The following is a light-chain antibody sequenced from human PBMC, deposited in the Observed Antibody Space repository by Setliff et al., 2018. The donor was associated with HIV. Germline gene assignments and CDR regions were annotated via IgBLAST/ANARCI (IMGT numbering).Light chain of an antibody. CDR2: EVS. V-gene: IGLV2-14*01. Sequence: QSALTQPASVSGSPGQSITISCTGTSSDIGNYKFVSWYQQHPGKAPKLFIYEVSNRPSGVSNRFSGSKSGNTASLTISGLLADDEADYYCSSYTTTNSVVFGGGTKVTLL. CDR1: SSDIGNYKF. CDR3: SSYTTTNSVV. J-gene: IGLJ2*01.